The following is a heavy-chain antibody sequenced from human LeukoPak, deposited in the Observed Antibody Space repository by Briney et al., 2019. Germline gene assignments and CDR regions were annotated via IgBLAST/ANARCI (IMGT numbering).Heavy chain of an antibody. CDR2: ISSSSSTI. CDR1: GFTFSSYS. V-gene: IGHV3-48*01. J-gene: IGHJ5*02. D-gene: IGHD4-23*01. Sequence: PGGSLRLSCAASGFTFSSYSMNWVRQAPGKGLERVSYISSSSSTIYYADSVKGRFTISRDNAKNSLYLQMNSLRAEDTAVYYCARDPYGGNEGWFDPWGQGTLVTVSS. CDR3: ARDPYGGNEGWFDP.